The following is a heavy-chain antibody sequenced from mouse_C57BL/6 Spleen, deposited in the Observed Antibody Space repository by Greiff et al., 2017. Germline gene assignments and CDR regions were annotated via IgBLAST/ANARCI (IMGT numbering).Heavy chain of an antibody. J-gene: IGHJ1*03. V-gene: IGHV2-2*01. CDR1: GFSLTSYG. CDR3: ARTYYTPYVEV. D-gene: IGHD2-12*01. CDR2: IWSGGST. Sequence: QVQLQQSGPGLVQPSQSLSITCTVSGFSLTSYGVHWVRQSPGKGLEWLGVIWSGGSTDYNAAFISRLSISKDNSNSQVFFEMNSLQAADTAIYYCARTYYTPYVEVWGTGTTVTVAS.